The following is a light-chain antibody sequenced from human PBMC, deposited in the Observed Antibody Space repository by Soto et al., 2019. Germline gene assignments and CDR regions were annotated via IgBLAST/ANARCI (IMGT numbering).Light chain of an antibody. CDR3: SSYTSSSTWL. V-gene: IGLV2-14*03. J-gene: IGLJ3*02. Sequence: QSVLTQPASVSGSPGQSITISCTGTSSDVGAYNYVSWYQQHPSKAPKLTIYEVSNRPSGVSNRFSGSKSANTASLTISGLQAGDEADYYCSSYTSSSTWLFGGGTKLTVL. CDR1: SSDVGAYNY. CDR2: EVS.